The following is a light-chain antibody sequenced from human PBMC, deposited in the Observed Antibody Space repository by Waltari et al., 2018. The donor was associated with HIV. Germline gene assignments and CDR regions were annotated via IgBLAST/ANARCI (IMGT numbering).Light chain of an antibody. CDR1: TGPVGSGHY. Sequence: QTVVTQAPSMTVSPGAPVTLTCSSATGPVGSGHYVNWFQQKPAQPPRPLIYSSTRRHPVTPERCSACLVGGRAALTLSNVGPEDQGDYYGMLFFRTSYLFGGGTRLTVL. J-gene: IGLJ2*01. CDR3: MLFFRTSYL. V-gene: IGLV7-43*01. CDR2: SST.